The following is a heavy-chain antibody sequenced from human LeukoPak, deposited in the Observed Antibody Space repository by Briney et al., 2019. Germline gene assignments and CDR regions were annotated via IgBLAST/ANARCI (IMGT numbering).Heavy chain of an antibody. D-gene: IGHD3-10*01. CDR2: IYRSGST. Sequence: SETLSLTCAFSGGFNSRGGYSWSSFRRPPGKGLEWIGYIYRSGSTYYNPSLKSRVSISVDRSKNQFSLKLSSVTAADTAVYYCARGSTYYYGSGSYGNWFDPWGQGTLVTVSS. CDR3: ARGSTYYYGSGSYGNWFDP. V-gene: IGHV4-30-2*01. CDR1: GGFNSRGGYS. J-gene: IGHJ5*02.